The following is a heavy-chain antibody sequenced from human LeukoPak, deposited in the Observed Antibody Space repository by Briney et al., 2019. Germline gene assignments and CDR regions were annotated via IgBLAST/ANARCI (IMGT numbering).Heavy chain of an antibody. V-gene: IGHV3-33*06. CDR1: GFTFSSYG. CDR2: IWYDGSNK. D-gene: IGHD5-12*01. Sequence: GGPLRLSCAASGFTFSSYGMHWVRQAPGKGLEWVAVIWYDGSNKYYADSVKGRFTISRDNSKNTLYLQMNSLRAEDTAVYYCAKSPAEGGATISYFDYWGQGTLVTVSS. CDR3: AKSPAEGGATISYFDY. J-gene: IGHJ4*02.